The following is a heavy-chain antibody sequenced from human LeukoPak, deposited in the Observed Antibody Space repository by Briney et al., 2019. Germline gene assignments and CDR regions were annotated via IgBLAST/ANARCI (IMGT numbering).Heavy chain of an antibody. J-gene: IGHJ6*02. CDR3: ARVPNIVVVVATTRISYGMDV. CDR2: INWNGGST. Sequence: GGSLRLSCAASGFTFDDYGMSWVRQAPGKGLEWVSGINWNGGSTGYADSVKGRFTISRDNAKNSLYLQMNSLRAEDTALYYCARVPNIVVVVATTRISYGMDVWGQGTTATVSS. CDR1: GFTFDDYG. V-gene: IGHV3-20*04. D-gene: IGHD2-15*01.